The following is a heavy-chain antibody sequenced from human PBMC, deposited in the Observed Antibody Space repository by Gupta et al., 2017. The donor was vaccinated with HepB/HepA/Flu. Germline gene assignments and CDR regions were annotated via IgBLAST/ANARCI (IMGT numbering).Heavy chain of an antibody. D-gene: IGHD1-26*01. CDR2: IRSKANNYAT. V-gene: IGHV3-73*02. Sequence: EVHLVESGGGLVQPGGSLKLSCAASGFTFSGSTMHWVRPASGKGLEWVGRIRSKANNYATSYAASVKGRFTISRDDSKNTAYLQMNTLRTEDTAVYYCTRLPIVGASSGEDWFDPWGQGTLVTVSS. J-gene: IGHJ5*02. CDR3: TRLPIVGASSGEDWFDP. CDR1: GFTFSGST.